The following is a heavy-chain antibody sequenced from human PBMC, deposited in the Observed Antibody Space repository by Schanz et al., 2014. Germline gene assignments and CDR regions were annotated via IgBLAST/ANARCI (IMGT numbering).Heavy chain of an antibody. V-gene: IGHV1-69*09. J-gene: IGHJ3*02. Sequence: QVQLVQSGAEVKKPGASVKVSCKTSGYTFSGYYMHWVRQAPGQGLEWMGRIIPFLGIADHAQSLQGRVTITADKSTSTAYMDLSSLRSDDTAVYYCARDIQYHYDTSGPVGAFDIWGQGTVVTVSS. D-gene: IGHD3-22*01. CDR2: IIPFLGIA. CDR3: ARDIQYHYDTSGPVGAFDI. CDR1: GYTFSGYY.